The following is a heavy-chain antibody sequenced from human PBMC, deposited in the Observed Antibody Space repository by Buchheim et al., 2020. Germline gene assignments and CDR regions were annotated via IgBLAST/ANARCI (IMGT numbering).Heavy chain of an antibody. D-gene: IGHD3-10*01. CDR3: ARESFGGPFDY. V-gene: IGHV3-30*04. CDR2: ISYDGSNK. J-gene: IGHJ4*02. CDR1: GFTFSSYV. Sequence: VQLVESGGGVVQPGRSLRLSCAASGFTFSSYVMHWVRQAPGKGLEWVAVISYDGSNKYYADSVKGRFTISRDNSKNTLYLQMNSLRAEDTAVYYCARESFGGPFDYWGQGTL.